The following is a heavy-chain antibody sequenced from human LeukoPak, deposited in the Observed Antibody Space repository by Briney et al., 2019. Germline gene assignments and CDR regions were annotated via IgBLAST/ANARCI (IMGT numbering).Heavy chain of an antibody. V-gene: IGHV2-5*01. CDR1: EFSLSSSGVG. J-gene: IGHJ4*02. CDR3: ARTIAEKWLVAFDH. Sequence: SGPTLVKPTQTLTLTCIFSEFSLSSSGVGVGWIRQPPGKALEWLALIYWNGEKRQNSSLKSRLTVTKDTSKNQVVLTLTNVDPVDTATYYCARTIAEKWLVAFDHWGQGTLVTVSS. D-gene: IGHD6-19*01. CDR2: IYWNGEK.